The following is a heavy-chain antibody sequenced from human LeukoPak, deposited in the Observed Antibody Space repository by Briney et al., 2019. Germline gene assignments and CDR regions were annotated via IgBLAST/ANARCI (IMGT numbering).Heavy chain of an antibody. CDR2: IRPMNSDV. D-gene: IGHD4-23*01. CDR3: ASRPFETTVVPWDFY. J-gene: IGHJ4*02. Sequence: RSGESLKISCKGSGYNFNTYWVAWVRQLPGKGLEWMGIIRPMNSDVRYSPSFQGQVTISADRSINTAYLQWSSLTASDTAMYYRASRPFETTVVPWDFYWGQGTQVTVSS. V-gene: IGHV5-51*01. CDR1: GYNFNTYW.